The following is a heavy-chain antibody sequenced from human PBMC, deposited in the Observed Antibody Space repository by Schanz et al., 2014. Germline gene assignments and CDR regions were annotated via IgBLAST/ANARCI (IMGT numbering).Heavy chain of an antibody. CDR3: VRGTMPGTFDI. CDR2: FIPILDVG. CDR1: RSTFSSYT. D-gene: IGHD2-2*01. J-gene: IGHJ3*02. Sequence: QVHLVQSGAEVKKPGSSVKVSCKASRSTFSSYTISWVRQARGQGLEWVGRFIPILDVGNYAQQFQGRVTFTADKSTSTAYMELSSLRYEDTALYYCVRGTMPGTFDIWGQGTMVTDSS. V-gene: IGHV1-69*02.